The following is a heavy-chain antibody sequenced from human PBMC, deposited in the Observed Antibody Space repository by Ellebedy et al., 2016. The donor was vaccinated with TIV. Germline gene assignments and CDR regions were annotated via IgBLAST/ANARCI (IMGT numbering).Heavy chain of an antibody. Sequence: ASVKVSCKVSGYTLTELSMHWVRQAPGQGLEWMGIINPSGGSTSYAKKLQGRVTMTEDTSTDTAYMELSSLRSEDTAVYYCATHMVDYFDYWGQGTLVTVSS. V-gene: IGHV1-24*01. CDR1: GYTLTELS. CDR3: ATHMVDYFDY. D-gene: IGHD2-21*01. CDR2: INPSGGST. J-gene: IGHJ4*02.